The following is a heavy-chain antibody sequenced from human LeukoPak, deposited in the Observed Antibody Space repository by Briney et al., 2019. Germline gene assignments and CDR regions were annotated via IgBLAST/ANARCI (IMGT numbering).Heavy chain of an antibody. CDR3: AKIIDGYNFSDY. Sequence: GGSLRLSCAASGFTFSSYAMSWVRQAPGKGLEWVSAISGSGGSTYYADSVKGRFTISRDNSKNTLYLQMNSLRAEDTAVHYYAKIIDGYNFSDYWGQGTLVTVSS. V-gene: IGHV3-23*01. J-gene: IGHJ4*02. D-gene: IGHD5-24*01. CDR1: GFTFSSYA. CDR2: ISGSGGST.